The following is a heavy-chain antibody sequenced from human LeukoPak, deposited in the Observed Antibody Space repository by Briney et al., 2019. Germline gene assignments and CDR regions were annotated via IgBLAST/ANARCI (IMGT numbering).Heavy chain of an antibody. Sequence: PGGSLRLSCAASGFTFSTYWMHWVRQAPGKGLVWVSRINSDGSGTSYADSVKGRFTISRGNAKNTLYLQMNSLRAEDTAVYYCARDTPPAYCGGDCYYTFDIWGQGTMVTVSS. J-gene: IGHJ3*02. D-gene: IGHD2-21*02. CDR1: GFTFSTYW. V-gene: IGHV3-74*01. CDR3: ARDTPPAYCGGDCYYTFDI. CDR2: INSDGSGT.